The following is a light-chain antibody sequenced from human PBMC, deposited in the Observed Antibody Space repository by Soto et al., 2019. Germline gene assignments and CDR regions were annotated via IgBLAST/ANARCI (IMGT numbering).Light chain of an antibody. V-gene: IGKV1-39*01. J-gene: IGKJ5*01. CDR3: QQSYSTPFT. Sequence: DIQMTQSPSSLSASVGDRVTITCRASQSISSYLNWYQQQAGKAPKLLIYAASSVQSRVPSRFSGSGSGTDFTLTISSLQPEDFATYYCQQSYSTPFTFGQGTRLEIK. CDR1: QSISSY. CDR2: AAS.